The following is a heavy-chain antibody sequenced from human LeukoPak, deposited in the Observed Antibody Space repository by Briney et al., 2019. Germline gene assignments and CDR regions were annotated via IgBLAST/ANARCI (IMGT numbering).Heavy chain of an antibody. CDR1: GFTFSSYE. D-gene: IGHD6-6*01. CDR2: ISSSGSTI. Sequence: PGGSLRLSCAASGFTFSSYEMNWVCQAPGKGLEWVSYISSSGSTIYYADSVKGRFTISRDNAKNSLYLQMNSLRAEDTAVYYCASSSYGAFDIWGQGTMVTVSS. J-gene: IGHJ3*02. CDR3: ASSSYGAFDI. V-gene: IGHV3-48*03.